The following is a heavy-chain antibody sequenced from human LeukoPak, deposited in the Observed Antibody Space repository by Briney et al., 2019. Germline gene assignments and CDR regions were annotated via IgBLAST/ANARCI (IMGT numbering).Heavy chain of an antibody. CDR2: IGGSDGNT. CDR1: GFTFSNYA. V-gene: IGHV3-23*01. D-gene: IGHD6-6*01. CDR3: AKDLRGSSDY. Sequence: PGGSLRLSCAASGFTFSNYAMSWVRQAPGMGLEWVSAIGGSDGNTYYADSVKGRFTISRDNSKNTLYLQMNSLRAEDTAVYYCAKDLRGSSDYWGQGTLVTVSS. J-gene: IGHJ4*02.